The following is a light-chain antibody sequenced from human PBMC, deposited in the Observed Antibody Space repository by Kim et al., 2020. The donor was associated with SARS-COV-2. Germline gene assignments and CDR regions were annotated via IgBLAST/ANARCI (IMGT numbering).Light chain of an antibody. CDR2: DAS. Sequence: EIVLTQSPATLSLSPGERATLSCRASQSVSSYLAWYQQKPGQAPRLLIYDASNRATGIPARFSGSGSGTDFTLTISSLEPEDFAVYYCQQRSNLVPFGQGTKVDIK. V-gene: IGKV3-11*01. CDR1: QSVSSY. J-gene: IGKJ1*01. CDR3: QQRSNLVP.